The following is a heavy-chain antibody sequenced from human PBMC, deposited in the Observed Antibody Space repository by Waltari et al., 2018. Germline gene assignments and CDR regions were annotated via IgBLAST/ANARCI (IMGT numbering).Heavy chain of an antibody. V-gene: IGHV5-51*03. D-gene: IGHD4-17*01. CDR3: AMTDDFGDYFRLDY. Sequence: EVQLVPSVAQLKQPGESLKISCEAPGYSFSEYGIGGVRQKHGKGREWRGITCPGDSDTRYGPSFEGQVSISVDTSLTTTYLHWTTLKASDTATYYCAMTDDFGDYFRLDYWGQGTLLTVS. J-gene: IGHJ4*02. CDR1: GYSFSEYG. CDR2: TCPGDSDT.